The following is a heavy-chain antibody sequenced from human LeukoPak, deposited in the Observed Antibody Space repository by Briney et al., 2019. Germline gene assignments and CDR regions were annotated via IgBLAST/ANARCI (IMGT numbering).Heavy chain of an antibody. CDR2: ISYDGNNK. CDR3: AKDRPGITVAGALDY. V-gene: IGHV3-30*04. J-gene: IGHJ4*02. Sequence: PGGSLRLSCAASGFTFRNHVMHWVRQAPGKGLEGVAVISYDGNNKYYADSVHGRFTIARDNSKNTLYLQMNSLRAEDPAVYYCAKDRPGITVAGALDYWGQGALVTVSS. D-gene: IGHD6-19*01. CDR1: GFTFRNHV.